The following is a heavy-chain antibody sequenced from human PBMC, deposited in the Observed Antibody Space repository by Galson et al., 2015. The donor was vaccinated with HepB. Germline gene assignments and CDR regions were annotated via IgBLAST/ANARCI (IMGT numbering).Heavy chain of an antibody. CDR3: ARGSRTTWGY. CDR1: GYTFTSYD. V-gene: IGHV1-8*01. D-gene: IGHD1-7*01. CDR2: MNPNSDNT. Sequence: SCKASGYTFTSYDINWVRQATGQGLEWMGWMNPNSDNTGYAQKFQGRVTMTRNTSISTAYMELSSLRSEDTAVYYCARGSRTTWGYWGQGTLVTVSS. J-gene: IGHJ4*02.